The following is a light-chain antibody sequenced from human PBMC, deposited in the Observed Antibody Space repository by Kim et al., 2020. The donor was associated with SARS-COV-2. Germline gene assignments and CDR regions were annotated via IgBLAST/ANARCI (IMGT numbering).Light chain of an antibody. Sequence: QSALTQPASVSGSPGQSITISCTGTSSDVGANNYVSWYQQHPGEAPKLMIHDVSKRPSGVSDRFSGSKSGNTASLTISGLQAEDEAVYYCSSHVSSTSVWFGTGTKVTVL. CDR1: SSDVGANNY. J-gene: IGLJ1*01. V-gene: IGLV2-14*03. CDR3: SSHVSSTSVW. CDR2: DVS.